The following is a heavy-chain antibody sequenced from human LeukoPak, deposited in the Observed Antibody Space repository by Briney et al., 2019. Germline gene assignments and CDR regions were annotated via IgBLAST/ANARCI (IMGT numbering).Heavy chain of an antibody. Sequence: GASVKVSCKASGGTFSSYAISWVRQAPGQGLEWMGGIIPIFGTANYAQKFQGRVTITADESTSTAYMEPSSLRSEDTAVYYCARDPYDSSGYYYWGQGTLVTVSS. CDR2: IIPIFGTA. CDR1: GGTFSSYA. V-gene: IGHV1-69*01. D-gene: IGHD3-22*01. CDR3: ARDPYDSSGYYY. J-gene: IGHJ4*02.